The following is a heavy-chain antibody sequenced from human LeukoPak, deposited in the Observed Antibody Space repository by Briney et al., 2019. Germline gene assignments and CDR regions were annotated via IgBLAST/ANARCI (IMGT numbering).Heavy chain of an antibody. V-gene: IGHV3-23*01. D-gene: IGHD6-6*01. CDR1: GFTFSSYA. Sequence: PGGSLRLSCAASGFTFSSYAMSWVRQAPGKGLEWVSAISGSGGSTYYADSVKGRFTISRDNSKNTLYLQMSSLRAEDTAVYCCAKDSRSSYDYWGQGTLVTVSS. J-gene: IGHJ4*02. CDR2: ISGSGGST. CDR3: AKDSRSSYDY.